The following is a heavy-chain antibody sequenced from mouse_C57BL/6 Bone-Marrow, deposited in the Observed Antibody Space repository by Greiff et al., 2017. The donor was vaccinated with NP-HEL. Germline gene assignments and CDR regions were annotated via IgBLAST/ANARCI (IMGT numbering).Heavy chain of an antibody. J-gene: IGHJ2*01. CDR1: GFNIKDYY. D-gene: IGHD1-1*01. CDR2: IDPEDGET. Sequence: EVMLVESGAELVKPGASVKLSCTASGFNIKDYYMHWVKQRTEQGLEWIGRIDPEDGETKYAPKFQGKATITADTSSNTAYLQLSSLTSEDTAVYYCANYYGSSYGYFDYWGQGTTLTVSS. V-gene: IGHV14-2*01. CDR3: ANYYGSSYGYFDY.